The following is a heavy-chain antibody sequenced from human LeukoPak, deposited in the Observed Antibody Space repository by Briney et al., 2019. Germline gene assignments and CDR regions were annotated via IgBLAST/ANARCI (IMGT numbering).Heavy chain of an antibody. CDR3: ARRGYSSSRVRYFDY. Sequence: SETLSLTCAVYGGSFSGYYWSWIRQPPGKGLEWIGEINHSGSTNYNPSLKSRVTISVDTSKNQFSLKLSSVTAADTAVYYCARRGYSSSRVRYFDYWGQGTLVTVSS. D-gene: IGHD6-13*01. CDR2: INHSGST. CDR1: GGSFSGYY. J-gene: IGHJ4*02. V-gene: IGHV4-34*01.